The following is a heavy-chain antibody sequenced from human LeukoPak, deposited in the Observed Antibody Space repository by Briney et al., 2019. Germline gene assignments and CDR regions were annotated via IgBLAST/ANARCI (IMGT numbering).Heavy chain of an antibody. J-gene: IGHJ4*02. CDR3: ATDRATQYFDY. CDR2: IWYDGSNK. V-gene: IGHV3-33*01. D-gene: IGHD2-15*01. CDR1: GITFRNYG. Sequence: GSLRFSCAASGITFRNYGMHWVRQAPGKGLEWVAVIWYDGSNKDYADSVKGRFTVSRDNSRNTLFLQMNSLRVEDTAVYYCATDRATQYFDYWGQGTLVSVPS.